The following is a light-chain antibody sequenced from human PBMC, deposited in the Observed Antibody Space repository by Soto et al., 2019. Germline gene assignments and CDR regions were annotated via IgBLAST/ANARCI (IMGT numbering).Light chain of an antibody. CDR1: NSNIGTGFD. CDR2: GTS. V-gene: IGLV1-40*01. CDR3: KTSDSGLFGLI. J-gene: IGLJ1*01. Sequence: QPVLTQPPSVSGAPGQRVTIACTGNNSNIGTGFDVHWYRHFPGAAPKLLLSGTSHRPSGVPDRFSGSKSGTSASLAITGLQADDEADYYCKTSDSGLFGLIFGTGTKLTVL.